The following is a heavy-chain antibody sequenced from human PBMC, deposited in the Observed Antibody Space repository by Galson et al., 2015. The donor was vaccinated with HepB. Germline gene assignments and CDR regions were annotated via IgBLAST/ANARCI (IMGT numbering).Heavy chain of an antibody. V-gene: IGHV4-59*11. Sequence: SETLSLTCTVSGGSISSHYWSWIRQPPGKGLEWIGYIYYSGSVSYNPSLKSRVTISIDTSKNQFSLRLSSVTAADTAVYYCARRTGTGTRGAFDIWGQGTMVTVSS. CDR3: ARRTGTGTRGAFDI. CDR2: IYYSGSV. D-gene: IGHD1-14*01. J-gene: IGHJ3*02. CDR1: GGSISSHY.